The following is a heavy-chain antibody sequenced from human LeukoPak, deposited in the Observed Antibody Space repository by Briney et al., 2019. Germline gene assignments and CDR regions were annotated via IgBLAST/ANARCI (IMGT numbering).Heavy chain of an antibody. V-gene: IGHV3-30-3*01. CDR2: ISYDGSNK. J-gene: IGHJ3*02. Sequence: GGSLRLSCAASGFTFSSYAMHWVRQAPGKGLEWVAVISYDGSNKYCADSVKGRFTISRDNSKNTLYLQMNSLRAEDTAVYYCARDVAFDIWGQGTMVTVSS. CDR1: GFTFSSYA. CDR3: ARDVAFDI.